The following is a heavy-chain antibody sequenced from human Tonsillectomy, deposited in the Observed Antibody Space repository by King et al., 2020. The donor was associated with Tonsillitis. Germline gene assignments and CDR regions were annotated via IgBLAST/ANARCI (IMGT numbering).Heavy chain of an antibody. J-gene: IGHJ4*02. CDR1: GGSISGGGYY. Sequence: VPLQESGPGLVKPSQTLSLTCTVSGGSISGGGYYWSWIRQHPGKGLEWIGYIYYSGSTNYNPSLKSRLTILVDTSKNQFSLKLSSVTAADTAVYFCARHDYSLFFDYWGQGTLVTVSS. CDR3: ARHDYSLFFDY. CDR2: IYYSGST. V-gene: IGHV4-31*03. D-gene: IGHD4-11*01.